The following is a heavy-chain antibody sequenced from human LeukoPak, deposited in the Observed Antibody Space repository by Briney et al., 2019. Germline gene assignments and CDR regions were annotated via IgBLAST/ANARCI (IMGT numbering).Heavy chain of an antibody. J-gene: IGHJ4*02. CDR2: IYSSGST. CDR1: GGSFSGYY. CDR3: ARDRLRYSNYYFDY. Sequence: SETLSLTCAVYGGSFSGYYWSWIRQPPGKGLEWIGYIYSSGSTYYNPSLKSRVTMSIDTSNNQFSLKLSSVTAADTAVYYCARDRLRYSNYYFDYWGQGTLVTVSS. D-gene: IGHD4-11*01. V-gene: IGHV4-34*09.